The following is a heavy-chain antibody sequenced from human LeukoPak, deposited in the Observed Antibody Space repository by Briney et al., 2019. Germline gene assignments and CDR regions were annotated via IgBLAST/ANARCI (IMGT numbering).Heavy chain of an antibody. CDR3: ARDAQQWLVRYYFQH. J-gene: IGHJ1*01. Sequence: GGSLRLSCAASGFTFNSYSMHWVRQAPGKGLEWVTAISDDETYKFYADSVKGRFTISRDNSKNTLYLQMNSLRAEDTAVYYCARDAQQWLVRYYFQHWGQGTLVTVSS. D-gene: IGHD6-19*01. CDR1: GFTFNSYS. CDR2: ISDDETYK. V-gene: IGHV3-30-3*01.